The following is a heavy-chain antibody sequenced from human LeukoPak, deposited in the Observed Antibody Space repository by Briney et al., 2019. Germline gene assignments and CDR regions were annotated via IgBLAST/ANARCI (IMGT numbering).Heavy chain of an antibody. D-gene: IGHD3-3*01. Sequence: LSGGSLRLSCAASGFTFSSYGMHWVRQAPGKGLEWVAVIWYDGSNKYYADSVKGRFTISRDNSKNTLYLQMNSLRAEDTAVYYCARGATDFWSGLYYYGMDVWGQGTTVTVSS. CDR1: GFTFSSYG. CDR2: IWYDGSNK. J-gene: IGHJ6*02. V-gene: IGHV3-33*01. CDR3: ARGATDFWSGLYYYGMDV.